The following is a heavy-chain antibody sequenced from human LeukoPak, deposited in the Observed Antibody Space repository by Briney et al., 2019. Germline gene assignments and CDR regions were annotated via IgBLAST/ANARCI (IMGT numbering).Heavy chain of an antibody. CDR2: INPNSGGT. V-gene: IGHV1-2*02. J-gene: IGHJ4*02. CDR3: AREGLWFGEFVI. CDR1: GYTFTGYY. Sequence: ASVKVSCKASGYTFTGYYMHWVRQAPGQGLEWMGWINPNSGGTNYAQEFQGRVTMTRDTSISTAYMELSRLRSDDTAVYYCAREGLWFGEFVIWGQGTLVTVSS. D-gene: IGHD3-10*01.